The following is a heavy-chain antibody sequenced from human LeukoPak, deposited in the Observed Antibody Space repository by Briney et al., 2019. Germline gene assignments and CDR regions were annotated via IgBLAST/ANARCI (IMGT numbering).Heavy chain of an antibody. V-gene: IGHV4-4*07. CDR3: ARDLVTTPLYDAFDI. CDR2: IYTSGST. D-gene: IGHD4-23*01. CDR1: GGSFSGYY. Sequence: SETLSLTCAVYGGSFSGYYWSWIRQPAGKGLEWIGRIYTSGSTNYNPSLKSRVTMSVDTSKNQFSLKLSSVTAADTAVYYCARDLVTTPLYDAFDIWGQGTMVTVSS. J-gene: IGHJ3*02.